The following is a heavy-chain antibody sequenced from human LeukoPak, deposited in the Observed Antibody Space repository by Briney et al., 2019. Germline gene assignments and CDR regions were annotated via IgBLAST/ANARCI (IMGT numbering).Heavy chain of an antibody. CDR2: IYSTGST. CDR1: GGSISGYY. Sequence: SETLSLTCTVSGGSISGYYWSWVRQSPEKGLESIGFIYSTGSTSYNPSLRRRVTISIDTSQHQIYLRLTSVTAADTGVYYCAIFSQYSDSTYHDLDYWGQGTLVSVSS. J-gene: IGHJ4*02. D-gene: IGHD3-22*01. CDR3: AIFSQYSDSTYHDLDY. V-gene: IGHV4-59*01.